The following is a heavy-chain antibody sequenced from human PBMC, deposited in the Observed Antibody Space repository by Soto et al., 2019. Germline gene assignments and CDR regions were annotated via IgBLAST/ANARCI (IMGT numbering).Heavy chain of an antibody. V-gene: IGHV4-34*01. CDR2: INHSGST. CDR1: GGSFSGYY. Sequence: SETLSLTCAFYGGSFSGYYWSWLRQPPGKGPEWIGEINHSGSTKYNPSLESRVTISVDASKNQFSLKLNSVSAADTAVYYCARTGGMDVWSQGATVTVSS. CDR3: ARTGGMDV. J-gene: IGHJ6*02.